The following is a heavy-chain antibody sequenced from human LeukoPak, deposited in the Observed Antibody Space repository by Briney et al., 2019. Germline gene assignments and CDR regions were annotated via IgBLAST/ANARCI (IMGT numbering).Heavy chain of an antibody. CDR2: INEDGSIT. V-gene: IGHV3-74*01. CDR1: GFTFRTYW. CDR3: ARGSYYDSSGYWIFDY. Sequence: GGSLRLSCAVSGFTFRTYWMHWVRQVPGEGLVWVSRINEDGSITNYADSVKGRFSISRDNAKNTLYLQMNSLRAEDTAVYYCARGSYYDSSGYWIFDYWGQGTLVTVSS. J-gene: IGHJ4*02. D-gene: IGHD3-22*01.